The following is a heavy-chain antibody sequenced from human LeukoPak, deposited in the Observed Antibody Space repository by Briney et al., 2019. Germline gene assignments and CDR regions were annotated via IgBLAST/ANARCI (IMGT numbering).Heavy chain of an antibody. D-gene: IGHD1-7*01. J-gene: IGHJ5*02. CDR1: GGSISGYY. Sequence: SETLSLTCTVSGGSISGYYWSWNRQPPGKGLEWIGYVSYSGSTNYNPSLKSRVTMSVDTSKNQVSLKLRSVTTADTAVYYCARGRTTRASGFDPWGQGTLVTVSS. V-gene: IGHV4-59*01. CDR2: VSYSGST. CDR3: ARGRTTRASGFDP.